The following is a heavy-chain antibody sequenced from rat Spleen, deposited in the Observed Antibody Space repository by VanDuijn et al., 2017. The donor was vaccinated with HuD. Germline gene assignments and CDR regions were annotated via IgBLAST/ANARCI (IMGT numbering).Heavy chain of an antibody. CDR2: ITDAGGNT. V-gene: IGHV5-25*01. CDR1: GFTFSNYD. CDR3: ARQHYSAPFDY. Sequence: EVQLVASGGGLVQPGRSLKLSCAASGFTFSNYDMAWVRQAPTKGLEWVASITDAGGNTFYPDSVRGRFTISRENAKSTLYLQMDSLRSEDTATYYCARQHYSAPFDYWGQGIMVTVSS. D-gene: IGHD1-1*01. J-gene: IGHJ2*01.